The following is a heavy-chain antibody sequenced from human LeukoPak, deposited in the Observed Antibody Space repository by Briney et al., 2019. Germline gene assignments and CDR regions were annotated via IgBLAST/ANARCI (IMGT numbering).Heavy chain of an antibody. J-gene: IGHJ4*02. CDR1: GYTFTSYY. D-gene: IGHD4/OR15-4a*01. Sequence: ASVKVSCKASGYTFTSYYMHWVRQAPGQGLEWMGWMNPNSANTGYAQKFQGRVTMTRDTSISTAYMELSRLRSDDTAVYYCATDVPYLTDYWGQGTLVTVSS. CDR3: ATDVPYLTDY. CDR2: MNPNSANT. V-gene: IGHV1-2*02.